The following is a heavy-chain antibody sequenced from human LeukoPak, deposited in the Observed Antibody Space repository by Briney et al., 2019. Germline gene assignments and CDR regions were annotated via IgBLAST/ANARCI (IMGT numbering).Heavy chain of an antibody. D-gene: IGHD1-26*01. CDR2: IYNGVNT. CDR1: GASVSSASY. CDR3: ARSRAFNSGAFDP. J-gene: IGHJ5*02. Sequence: SETLSLTCTVSGASVSSASYWSWVRQPPGKGVEWIAHIYNGVNTNYNPSLKSRVTISVDTSKNQFSLRLNSVTAADTAVYYCARSRAFNSGAFDPWGQGSLVTVSS. V-gene: IGHV4-61*01.